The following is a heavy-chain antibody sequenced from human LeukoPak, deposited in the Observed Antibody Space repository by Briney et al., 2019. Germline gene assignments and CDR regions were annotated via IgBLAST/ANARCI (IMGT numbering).Heavy chain of an antibody. CDR1: GYTFNTYG. J-gene: IGHJ4*02. CDR2: ISTYDGNT. V-gene: IGHV1-18*01. Sequence: ASVKVSCKASGYTFNTYGISWVRQAPGQGLEWMGWISTYDGNTNYAQKLRGRVTMTTDTSTSTAYMELRSLRSDDTAVYYCASSLLWFGELLGGDYWGQGTLVTVSS. D-gene: IGHD3-10*01. CDR3: ASSLLWFGELLGGDY.